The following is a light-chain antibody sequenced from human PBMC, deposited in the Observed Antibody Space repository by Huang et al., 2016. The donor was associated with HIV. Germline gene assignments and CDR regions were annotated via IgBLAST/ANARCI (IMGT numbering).Light chain of an antibody. CDR3: QHYGTSSWT. J-gene: IGKJ1*01. Sequence: IVLTQSPGTLSLSPGERATLSCRASQSVSSSFLAWYQQKPGPAPRLLIQSTSSRVPGIPERFRGSGSGTAFTLTINRLESEDFAVYYCQHYGTSSWTFGQGTKIEVK. CDR1: QSVSSSF. CDR2: STS. V-gene: IGKV3-20*01.